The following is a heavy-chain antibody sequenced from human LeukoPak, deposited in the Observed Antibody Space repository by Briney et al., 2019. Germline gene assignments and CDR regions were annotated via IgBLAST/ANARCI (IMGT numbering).Heavy chain of an antibody. CDR3: ARAREVGGDWPVDY. Sequence: GGSLRLSCAASGFTFSSYAMHWVRQAPGKGLEYVSAISSNGGNTYYADSVKGRFTISRDNSKNTLYLQMGSLRAEDMAVYYCARAREVGGDWPVDYWGQGTLVTVSS. CDR1: GFTFSSYA. D-gene: IGHD2-21*02. V-gene: IGHV3-64*02. J-gene: IGHJ4*02. CDR2: ISSNGGNT.